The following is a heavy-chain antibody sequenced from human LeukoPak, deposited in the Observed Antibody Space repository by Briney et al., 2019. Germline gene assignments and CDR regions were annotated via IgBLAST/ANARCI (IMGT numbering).Heavy chain of an antibody. V-gene: IGHV4-39*01. CDR1: GGSISSSTYY. Sequence: SETLSLTCTVSGGSISSSTYYWGWIRQPPGKGLEWIGTIYYSRSTYYNPSLKSRVTISVDTSKNQFSLKLSSVTAADTAVYYCARLSDAGILFDYWGQGTLVTVSS. CDR3: ARLSDAGILFDY. J-gene: IGHJ4*02. CDR2: IYYSRST. D-gene: IGHD6-13*01.